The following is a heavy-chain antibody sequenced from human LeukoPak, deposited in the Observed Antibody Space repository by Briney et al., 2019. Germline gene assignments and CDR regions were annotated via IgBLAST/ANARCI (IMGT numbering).Heavy chain of an antibody. J-gene: IGHJ4*02. CDR1: EYTFTGYY. CDR2: INPNSGGT. V-gene: IGHV1-2*02. CDR3: ASAPPGIVATIHYVD. D-gene: IGHD5-12*01. Sequence: ASVKVSCKTSEYTFTGYYMHWVRQAPGQGLEWMGWINPNSGGTNYAQKFQGRVTMTRDTSISTAYMELSRLRSDDTAVYYCASAPPGIVATIHYVDWGQGTLVTVSS.